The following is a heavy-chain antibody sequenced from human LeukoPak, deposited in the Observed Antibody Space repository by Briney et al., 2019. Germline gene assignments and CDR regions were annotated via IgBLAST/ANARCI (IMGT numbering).Heavy chain of an antibody. CDR2: INQDGGEK. J-gene: IGHJ4*02. CDR3: ATGRSCTTCYLPDY. CDR1: GFTFSSYW. V-gene: IGHV3-7*01. Sequence: HPGRSLRLSCAASGFTFSSYWMSWVRQAPGKGLEWVANINQDGGEKYYVDSVKGRFTISRDNAKNSLYLQMNSLRAEDTAVYHCATGRSCTTCYLPDYWGQGTLVTVSS. D-gene: IGHD2-2*01.